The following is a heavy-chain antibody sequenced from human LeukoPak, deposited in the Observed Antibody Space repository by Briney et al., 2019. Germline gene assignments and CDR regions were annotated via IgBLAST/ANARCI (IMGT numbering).Heavy chain of an antibody. CDR2: INHSGST. CDR1: GGSFSGYY. V-gene: IGHV4-34*01. D-gene: IGHD2-2*02. CDR3: ARAPGASKVPVAIHGGYYMDV. Sequence: SETLSLTCAVYGGSFSGYYWSWIRQPPGKGLEWIGEINHSGSTNYNPSLKSRVTISVDTSKNQFSLKLSSVTAADTAVYYCARAPGASKVPVAIHGGYYMDVWGKGTTVTVSS. J-gene: IGHJ6*03.